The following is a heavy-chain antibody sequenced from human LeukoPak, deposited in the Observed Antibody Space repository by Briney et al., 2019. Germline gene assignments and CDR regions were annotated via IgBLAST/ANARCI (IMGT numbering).Heavy chain of an antibody. Sequence: GASVKVSCKASGGTFISYAISWVRQAPGQGLDWMGRIIPIFGTANYAQKFQGRVTITTDESTSTAYMELSSLRSEDTAVYYCARFRYSYASPMAGYDAFDIWGQGTMVTVSS. D-gene: IGHD5-18*01. V-gene: IGHV1-69*05. CDR1: GGTFISYA. J-gene: IGHJ3*02. CDR3: ARFRYSYASPMAGYDAFDI. CDR2: IIPIFGTA.